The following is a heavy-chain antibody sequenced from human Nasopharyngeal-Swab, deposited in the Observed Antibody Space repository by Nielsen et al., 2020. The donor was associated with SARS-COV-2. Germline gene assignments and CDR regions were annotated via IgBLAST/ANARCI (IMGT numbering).Heavy chain of an antibody. CDR3: ARFVTTSYYYYGMDV. J-gene: IGHJ6*02. CDR1: GYTFTGYY. CDR2: ISAYNGNT. V-gene: IGHV1-18*04. D-gene: IGHD3-22*01. Sequence: ASVKVSCKASGYTFTGYYMHWVRQAPGQGLEWMGWISAYNGNTNYAQKLQGRVTMTTDTSTSTAYMELRSLRSDDTAVYYCARFVTTSYYYYGMDVWGQGTTVTVSS.